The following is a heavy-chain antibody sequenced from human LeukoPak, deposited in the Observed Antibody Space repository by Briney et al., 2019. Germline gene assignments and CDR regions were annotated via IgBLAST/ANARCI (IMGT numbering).Heavy chain of an antibody. CDR1: GYTFTSYY. D-gene: IGHD1-20*01. CDR2: INPSGGST. CDR3: ARVGITGTTFGWFDP. Sequence: ASVKVSCKASGYTFTSYYMHWVRQAPGQGLEWMGIINPSGGSTSYAQKFQSRVTMTRDTSTSTVYMELSSLRSEDTAVYYCARVGITGTTFGWFDPWGQGTLVTVSS. J-gene: IGHJ5*02. V-gene: IGHV1-46*01.